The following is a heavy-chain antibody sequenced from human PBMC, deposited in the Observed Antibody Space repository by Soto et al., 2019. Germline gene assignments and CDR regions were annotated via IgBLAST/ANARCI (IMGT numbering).Heavy chain of an antibody. CDR2: ISKSDYT. V-gene: IGHV3-21*01. Sequence: GSLRLSCTVSGFAFNNYGINWVRQAPGKGLEWVSSISKSDYTYYSDSVKGRFTISRDNAKNSVSLQMNTLRVEDTAVYYRAREDSIIIPAVSAFWGQGTLVTVSS. D-gene: IGHD2-2*01. J-gene: IGHJ4*02. CDR3: AREDSIIIPAVSAF. CDR1: GFAFNNYG.